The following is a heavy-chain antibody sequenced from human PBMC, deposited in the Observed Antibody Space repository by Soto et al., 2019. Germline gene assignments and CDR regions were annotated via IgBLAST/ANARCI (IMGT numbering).Heavy chain of an antibody. V-gene: IGHV4-34*01. CDR3: ARVFTVVPAAISYYMDV. J-gene: IGHJ6*03. Sequence: PSETLSLTCAVYGGSFSGYYWSWIRQPPGKGLEWIGEINHSGSTNYNPSLKSRVTISVDTSKNQFSLKLSSVTAADTAVYYCARVFTVVPAAISYYMDVWGKGTTVT. CDR1: GGSFSGYY. D-gene: IGHD2-2*01. CDR2: INHSGST.